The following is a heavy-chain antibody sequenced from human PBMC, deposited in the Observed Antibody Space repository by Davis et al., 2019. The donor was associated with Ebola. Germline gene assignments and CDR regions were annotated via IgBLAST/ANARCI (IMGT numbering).Heavy chain of an antibody. CDR1: GFTVGSKY. Sequence: PGGSLRPSCAVSGFTVGSKYMNWVRQAPGKGLDWVSVIYSVGTTYYADSVRGRFTIPRDNSQNTVFLQMDSLRHEDTAVYYCARDDGDSVEDGCFDPWGQGTLVTVSS. CDR3: ARDDGDSVEDGCFDP. J-gene: IGHJ5*02. CDR2: IYSVGTT. D-gene: IGHD4-17*01. V-gene: IGHV3-66*02.